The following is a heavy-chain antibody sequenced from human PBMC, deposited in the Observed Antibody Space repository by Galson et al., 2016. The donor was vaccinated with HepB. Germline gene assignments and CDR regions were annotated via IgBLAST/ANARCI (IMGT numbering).Heavy chain of an antibody. V-gene: IGHV3-49*03. J-gene: IGHJ4*02. Sequence: SLRLSCAASGFTFGDYDMSWFRQAPGKGLEWVGFIRNRAAGETTEYAASVKGRFSISREDSKGIANLQMNSLKKEDTGVYYCTRHRPIDYWGQGTLVTVSS. CDR1: GFTFGDYD. CDR3: TRHRPIDY. CDR2: IRNRAAGETT.